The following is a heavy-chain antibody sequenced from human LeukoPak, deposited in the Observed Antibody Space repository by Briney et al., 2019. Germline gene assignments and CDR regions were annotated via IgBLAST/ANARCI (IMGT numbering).Heavy chain of an antibody. CDR3: VRDGLYSDSSGYPFGY. Sequence: PGGSLRLSCAASGFTFSTYSMSWARRAPGKGLEWVSCITSSNYMYYADSVKGRFTISRDNVKNSLYLQMNSLRAEDTAVYYCVRDGLYSDSSGYPFGYWGQGTLVTVSS. D-gene: IGHD3-22*01. J-gene: IGHJ4*02. CDR2: ITSSNYM. V-gene: IGHV3-69-1*01. CDR1: GFTFSTYS.